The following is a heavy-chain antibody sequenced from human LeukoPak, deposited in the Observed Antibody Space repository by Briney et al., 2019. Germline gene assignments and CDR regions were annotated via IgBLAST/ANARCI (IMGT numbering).Heavy chain of an antibody. V-gene: IGHV1-69*04. CDR2: IIPILGIA. CDR3: ASSGGYGDPTTYWYFNL. CDR1: GGTFSSYA. Sequence: ASVKVSCKASGGTFSSYAISWVRQAPGQGLEWMGRIIPILGIANYAQKFQGRVTITADKSTSTAYMELSSLRSEDTAVYYCASSGGYGDPTTYWYFNLWGRGTLVTVSS. J-gene: IGHJ2*01. D-gene: IGHD4-17*01.